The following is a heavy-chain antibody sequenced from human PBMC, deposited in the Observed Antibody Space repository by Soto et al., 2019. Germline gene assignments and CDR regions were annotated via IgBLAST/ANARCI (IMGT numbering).Heavy chain of an antibody. CDR3: VKEGGGDCCHSFDY. Sequence: PGGSLRLSCSASGFTFSSYAMHWVRQAPGKGLEYVSAISSNGGSTYYADSVKGRFTISRDNSKNTLYLQMSSLRAEDTAVYYCVKEGGGDCCHSFDYWGQGTLVTVSS. D-gene: IGHD2-21*02. CDR1: GFTFSSYA. J-gene: IGHJ4*02. CDR2: ISSNGGST. V-gene: IGHV3-64D*06.